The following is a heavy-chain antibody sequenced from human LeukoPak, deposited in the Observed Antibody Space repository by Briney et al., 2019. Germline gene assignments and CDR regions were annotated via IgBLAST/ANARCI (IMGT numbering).Heavy chain of an antibody. CDR1: GFTFSSYG. D-gene: IGHD3-10*01. J-gene: IGHJ4*02. V-gene: IGHV3-23*01. Sequence: GGSLRLSCAASGFTFSSYGMSWVRQAPGKGLEWASAISGSGGSTYYADSVKGRFTISRDNSKNTLYLQMNSLRAEDTAVYYCAKDKIGGSGSSIGYWGQGTLVTVSS. CDR2: ISGSGGST. CDR3: AKDKIGGSGSSIGY.